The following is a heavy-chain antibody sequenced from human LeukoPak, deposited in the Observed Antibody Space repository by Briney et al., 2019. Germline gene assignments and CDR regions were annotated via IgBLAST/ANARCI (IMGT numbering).Heavy chain of an antibody. CDR3: AGGSGWLVDF. V-gene: IGHV3-74*01. Sequence: GGSLRLSCAASGFTLSTYWMLWFRQAPGKGLDWVSLINGEGGNRQYADSVKGRFTVSRDNAKNTLYVQMNGLRVEDTAIYYCAGGSGWLVDFWGQGTMVTVSS. CDR2: INGEGGNR. CDR1: GFTLSTYW. D-gene: IGHD6-19*01. J-gene: IGHJ3*01.